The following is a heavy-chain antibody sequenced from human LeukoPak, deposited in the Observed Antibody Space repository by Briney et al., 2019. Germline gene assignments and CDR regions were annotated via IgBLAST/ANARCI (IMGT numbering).Heavy chain of an antibody. Sequence: GGSLRFSCAASGLTFSSYAMSWVRQAPGKGLEWVSTISGSGGSTYYADSVKGRFTISRDNSKNTLFLQMNSLRAEDTAVYYCAKDLYGDYYFDYWGQGTLVTVSS. CDR3: AKDLYGDYYFDY. CDR2: ISGSGGST. J-gene: IGHJ4*02. V-gene: IGHV3-23*01. CDR1: GLTFSSYA. D-gene: IGHD4-17*01.